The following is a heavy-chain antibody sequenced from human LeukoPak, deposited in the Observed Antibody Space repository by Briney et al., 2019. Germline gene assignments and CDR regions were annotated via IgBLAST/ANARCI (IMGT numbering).Heavy chain of an antibody. V-gene: IGHV4-59*01. CDR1: GGSISSYY. CDR3: ATPNRYSCSWGTGGGAFDI. CDR2: IYYSGST. J-gene: IGHJ3*02. Sequence: SETLSLTCTASGGSISSYYWSWIRQPPGKGLEWIGYIYYSGSTNYNPSLKSRVTISVDTSKNQFSLKLSSVTAADTAVYYCATPNRYSCSWGTGGGAFDIWGQGTMVTVSS. D-gene: IGHD6-13*01.